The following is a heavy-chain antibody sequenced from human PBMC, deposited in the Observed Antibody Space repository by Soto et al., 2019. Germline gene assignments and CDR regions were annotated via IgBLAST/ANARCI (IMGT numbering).Heavy chain of an antibody. CDR2: TYYRSKWYN. CDR3: ARAPGAAAGTPTLFDY. D-gene: IGHD6-13*01. CDR1: GDSVSSNSAA. V-gene: IGHV6-1*01. J-gene: IGHJ4*02. Sequence: QSQTLSLTCAISGDSVSSNSAAWNWIRQSPSRGLEWLGRTYYRSKWYNDYAVSVKSRITINPDTSKNQFSLQLNSVTPEDTAVYYCARAPGAAAGTPTLFDYWGQGTLVTVSS.